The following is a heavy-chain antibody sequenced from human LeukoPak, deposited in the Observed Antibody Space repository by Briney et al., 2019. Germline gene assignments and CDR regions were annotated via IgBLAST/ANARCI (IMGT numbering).Heavy chain of an antibody. Sequence: KPSETLSLTCAVYGGSFSGYYWSWIRQPPGKGLEWIGEINHSGSTNYNPSLKSRVTMSVDTSKNQISLKLSSVTAADTAVYYCARKAVGPTSNYFDYWGQGTLVTVSS. CDR3: ARKAVGPTSNYFDY. J-gene: IGHJ4*02. V-gene: IGHV4-34*01. D-gene: IGHD1-26*01. CDR1: GGSFSGYY. CDR2: INHSGST.